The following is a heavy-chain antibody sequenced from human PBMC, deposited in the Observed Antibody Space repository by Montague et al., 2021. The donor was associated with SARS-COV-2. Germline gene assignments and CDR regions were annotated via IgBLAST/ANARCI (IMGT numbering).Heavy chain of an antibody. Sequence: TLSLTCTVSGGSISSGGYYWSWIRQPPGKGLEWIGYIYYSGXTXYXXXXKXRVTISVDTSKNQFSLKLSSVTAADTAVYYCARTPAVYVVVVPAARGHIDYWGQGTLVTVSS. V-gene: IGHV4-31*03. CDR2: IYYSGXT. CDR3: ARTPAVYVVVVPAARGHIDY. J-gene: IGHJ4*02. CDR1: GGSISSGGYY. D-gene: IGHD2-2*01.